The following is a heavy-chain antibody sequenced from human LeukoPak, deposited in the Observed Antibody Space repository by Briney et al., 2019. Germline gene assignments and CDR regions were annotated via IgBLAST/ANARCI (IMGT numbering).Heavy chain of an antibody. CDR2: INHTGST. CDR1: GGSFSDYF. Sequence: KTSETLSLTCAVYGGSFSDYFWSWIRQPPGKALEWIGEINHTGSTNYNPSLKSRVSISVDTSNNQFSLRLTSVTAADTAVYYCARRRWLQPLDYWGQGTLVIVSS. D-gene: IGHD5-24*01. CDR3: ARRRWLQPLDY. V-gene: IGHV4-34*01. J-gene: IGHJ4*02.